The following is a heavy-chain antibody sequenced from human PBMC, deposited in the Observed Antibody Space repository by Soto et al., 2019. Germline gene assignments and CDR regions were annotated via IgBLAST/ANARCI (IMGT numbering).Heavy chain of an antibody. D-gene: IGHD6-13*01. CDR1: GFTFSSYA. CDR3: ARGTRIAAAGTGY. CDR2: ISYDGSNK. J-gene: IGHJ4*02. V-gene: IGHV3-30-3*01. Sequence: VGSLRLSCAASGFTFSSYAMHWVRQAPGKGLEWVAVISYDGSNKYYADSVKGRFTISRDNSKNTLYLQMNSLRAEDTAVYYCARGTRIAAAGTGYWGQGTLVTVPQ.